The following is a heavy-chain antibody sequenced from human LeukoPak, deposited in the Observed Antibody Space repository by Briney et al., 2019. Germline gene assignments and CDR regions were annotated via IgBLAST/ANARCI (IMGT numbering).Heavy chain of an antibody. V-gene: IGHV3-48*03. J-gene: IGHJ6*02. Sequence: GGSLRLSCAASGFTLSTYEMNWVRQAPGKGLEWVAYIGRYGVTTYYADSVKGRFTISGDNAKNSLNLQMNSLRAEDTAVYYCAPLANRISSYPYVLDFWGQGTTVTV. CDR1: GFTLSTYE. CDR3: APLANRISSYPYVLDF. CDR2: IGRYGVTT. D-gene: IGHD1-14*01.